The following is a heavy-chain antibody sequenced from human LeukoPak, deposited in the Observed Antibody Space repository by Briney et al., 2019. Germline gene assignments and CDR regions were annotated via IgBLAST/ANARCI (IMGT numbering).Heavy chain of an antibody. V-gene: IGHV1-2*02. J-gene: IGHJ6*03. CDR3: ARDSRTYYYYMDV. CDR1: GYTFTGYY. Sequence: ASVKVSCKASGYTFTGYYMHWVRQAPGQGLEWMGWINPNSGGTNYAQKFQGRVTMTRDTSISTAYMELSRLRSDDTAAYYCARDSRTYYYYMDVWGKGTTVTVSS. CDR2: INPNSGGT.